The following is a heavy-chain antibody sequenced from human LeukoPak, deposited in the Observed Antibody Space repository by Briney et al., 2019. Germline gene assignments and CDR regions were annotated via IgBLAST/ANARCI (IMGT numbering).Heavy chain of an antibody. V-gene: IGHV3-7*01. D-gene: IGHD3-22*01. Sequence: PGGSLRLSCAASGFTFSSYWMSWVRQAPGKGLEWVANIKQDGSEKYYVDSVKGRFTISRDNAKNSLYLQMNSLRAEDTAVYYCARGSMIVVGPFDYWGQGTLVTVSS. J-gene: IGHJ4*02. CDR2: IKQDGSEK. CDR1: GFTFSSYW. CDR3: ARGSMIVVGPFDY.